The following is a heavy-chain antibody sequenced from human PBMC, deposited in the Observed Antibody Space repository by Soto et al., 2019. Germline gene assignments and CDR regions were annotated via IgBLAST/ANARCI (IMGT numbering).Heavy chain of an antibody. Sequence: QVQLQESGPGLVKPSGTLSLTCAVSGGSISSSNWWSWVRQPPGKGLEWIGEIYHSGSTNYNPSLKSRVTISVDKSKNQFSLKLSSVTAADTAVYYCAVQYCSSTSRPYYYYYGMDVWGQGTTVTVSS. J-gene: IGHJ6*02. CDR2: IYHSGST. D-gene: IGHD2-2*01. V-gene: IGHV4-4*02. CDR3: AVQYCSSTSRPYYYYYGMDV. CDR1: GGSISSSNW.